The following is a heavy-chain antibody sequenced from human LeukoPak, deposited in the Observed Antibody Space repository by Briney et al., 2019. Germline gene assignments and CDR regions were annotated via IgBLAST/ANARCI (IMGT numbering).Heavy chain of an antibody. V-gene: IGHV3-7*01. CDR1: GFAFTSYW. CDR2: KKQDGSEK. Sequence: QAGGSLRLSYAASGFAFTSYWMSWARQAPGKGLEWVANKKQDGSEKYYVDSVKGRFTISRDNAKNSLYLQMNSLSAEDTAVYYCATSRSFDYWGQGTLVTVSS. CDR3: ATSRSFDY. J-gene: IGHJ4*02.